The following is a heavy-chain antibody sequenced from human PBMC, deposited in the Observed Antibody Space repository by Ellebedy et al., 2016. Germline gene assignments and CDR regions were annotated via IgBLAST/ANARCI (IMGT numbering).Heavy chain of an antibody. J-gene: IGHJ6*02. V-gene: IGHV3-11*06. CDR3: ASSYGSGRPGHYGMDV. CDR2: ISSSSSYT. D-gene: IGHD3-10*01. CDR1: GFTFSDYY. Sequence: GGSLRLXXAASGFTFSDYYMSWIRQAPGKGLEWVSYISSSSSYTNYADSVKGRFTISRDNAKNSLYLQMNSLRAEDTAVYYCASSYGSGRPGHYGMDVWGQGTTVTVSS.